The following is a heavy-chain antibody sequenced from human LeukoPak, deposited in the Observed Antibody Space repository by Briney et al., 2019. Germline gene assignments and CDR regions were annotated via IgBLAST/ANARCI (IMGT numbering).Heavy chain of an antibody. V-gene: IGHV4-38-2*02. CDR1: GYPISSGYY. Sequence: PSETLSLTCTVSGYPISSGYYWGWIRQPPGKGLEWIGRIYTSGSTNYNPSLKSRVTMSVDTSKNQFSLKLSSVTAADTAVYYCARVKIDAFDIWGQGTMVTVS. CDR2: IYTSGST. CDR3: ARVKIDAFDI. J-gene: IGHJ3*02.